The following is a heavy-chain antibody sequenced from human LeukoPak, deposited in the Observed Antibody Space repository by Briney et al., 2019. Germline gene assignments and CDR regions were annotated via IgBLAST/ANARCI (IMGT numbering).Heavy chain of an antibody. CDR2: IYSDSST. V-gene: IGHV3-66*01. D-gene: IGHD2-15*01. CDR3: ARVQGSGLFRWY. CDR1: GFTVSSKY. J-gene: IGHJ4*02. Sequence: GGSLRLSSAASGFTVSSKYMSWVRQAPGKGLEWVSVIYSDSSTYYADSVKGRFTISRDNSKNTLYLQMNSLRAEDTGVYYCARVQGSGLFRWYWGQGTLVTVSS.